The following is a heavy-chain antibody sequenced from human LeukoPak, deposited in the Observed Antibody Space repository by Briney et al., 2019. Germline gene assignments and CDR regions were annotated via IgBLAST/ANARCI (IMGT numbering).Heavy chain of an antibody. V-gene: IGHV3-30*18. D-gene: IGHD6-19*01. CDR2: ISDDGSVK. J-gene: IGHJ4*02. CDR3: AKEDVSGWYGVDY. Sequence: GGSLRLSCAASGFPFSGYGMHWVRQAPGKGLEWMTIISDDGSVKYHAESVKGRFTISRDNSKNTLYLQMNSLRAEDTAVYYCAKEDVSGWYGVDYWGQGTLVTVSS. CDR1: GFPFSGYG.